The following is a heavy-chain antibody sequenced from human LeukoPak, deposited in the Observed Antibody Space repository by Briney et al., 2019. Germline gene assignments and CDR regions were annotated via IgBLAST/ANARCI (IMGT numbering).Heavy chain of an antibody. J-gene: IGHJ5*02. Sequence: ASVKVSCKASGYTFTGYYMHWVRQAPGQRLEWMGWINPNSGGTNYAQKFQGRVTMTRDTSISTAYMELSRLRSDDTAVYYCASSYGDVDNRFDPWGQGTLVTVSS. D-gene: IGHD4-17*01. CDR2: INPNSGGT. CDR1: GYTFTGYY. V-gene: IGHV1-2*02. CDR3: ASSYGDVDNRFDP.